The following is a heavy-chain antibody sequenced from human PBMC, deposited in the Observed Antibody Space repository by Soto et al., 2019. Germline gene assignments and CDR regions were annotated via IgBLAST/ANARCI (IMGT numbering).Heavy chain of an antibody. J-gene: IGHJ4*02. CDR3: ARDGTLYDSSAYYYLY. CDR1: GGTFSRYT. D-gene: IGHD3-22*01. Sequence: ASVKVSCKASGGTFSRYTITWVRQAPGQGLEWMGGITPMFGTPNYAQKFQGRVTITADESTSTAYMELSSLRPEDTAMYYCARDGTLYDSSAYYYLYWGQGTLVTVSS. CDR2: ITPMFGTP. V-gene: IGHV1-69*13.